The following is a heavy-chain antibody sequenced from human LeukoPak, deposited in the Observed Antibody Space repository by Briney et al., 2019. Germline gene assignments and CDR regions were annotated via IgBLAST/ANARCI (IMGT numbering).Heavy chain of an antibody. CDR1: GFTFSSSD. Sequence: GGSLRLSCAASGFTFSSSDMHWVRQATGKGLEWVSAIGPTGDTYYPGSVKGRFTISRENARNSLYLQMNSLRAGDTAVYYCARAVPMAREVNYYDYWGQGTLVTVSS. V-gene: IGHV3-13*01. J-gene: IGHJ4*02. CDR2: IGPTGDT. D-gene: IGHD3-10*01. CDR3: ARAVPMAREVNYYDY.